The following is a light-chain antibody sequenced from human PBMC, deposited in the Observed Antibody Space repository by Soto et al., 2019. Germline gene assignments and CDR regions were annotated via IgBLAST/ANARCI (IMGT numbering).Light chain of an antibody. CDR2: EVG. J-gene: IGLJ3*02. V-gene: IGLV2-14*01. CDR1: NSDLGTYNS. Sequence: QSALTQPASVSGSPGQSITISCIGTNSDLGTYNSVSWYQQHPDKAPKLMIYEVGHRPSGVSNRFSGSKSGDTASLTISGLQAEDEADYYCSSYTSSSVLFGGGTKVTVL. CDR3: SSYTSSSVL.